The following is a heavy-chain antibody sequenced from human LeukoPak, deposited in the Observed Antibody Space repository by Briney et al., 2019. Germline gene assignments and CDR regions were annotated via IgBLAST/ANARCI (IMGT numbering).Heavy chain of an antibody. J-gene: IGHJ4*02. D-gene: IGHD3-16*02. CDR3: ARGLNYVWGSYRWEPPYYFDY. CDR2: INPNSGGT. CDR1: GYTSTGYY. Sequence: GASVKVSCKASGYTSTGYYMHWVRQAPGQGLEWMGWINPNSGGTNYAQKLQGRVTMTTDTSTSAAYMELRSLRSDDTAVYYCARGLNYVWGSYRWEPPYYFDYWGQGTLVTVSS. V-gene: IGHV1-2*02.